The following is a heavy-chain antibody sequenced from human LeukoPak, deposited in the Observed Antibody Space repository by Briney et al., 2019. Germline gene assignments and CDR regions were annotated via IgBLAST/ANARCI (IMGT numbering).Heavy chain of an antibody. J-gene: IGHJ4*02. D-gene: IGHD1/OR15-1a*01. CDR2: VSYIEST. Sequence: PSETLSLTCSVFGDSTSNYYWNWIRQPPGRGLEWMGSVSYIESTHYQPSLTTRLIISVNTSKSEFSLRLSFVTAADMAVYAGARGGNTDSSDYSGQGILVATSS. V-gene: IGHV4-59*01. CDR3: ARGGNTDSSDY. CDR1: GDSTSNYY.